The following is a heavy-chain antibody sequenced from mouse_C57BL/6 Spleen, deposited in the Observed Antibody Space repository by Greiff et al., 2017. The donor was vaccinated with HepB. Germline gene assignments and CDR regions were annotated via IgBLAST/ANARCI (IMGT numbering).Heavy chain of an antibody. J-gene: IGHJ2*01. V-gene: IGHV1-53*01. CDR1: GYTFTSYW. Sequence: QVHVKQPGTELVKPGASVKLSCKASGYTFTSYWMHWVKQRPGQGLEWIGNINPSNGGTNYNEKFKSKATLTVDKSSSTAYMQLSSLTSEDSAVYYCARSLLRFYYFDYWGQGTTLTVSS. D-gene: IGHD1-2*01. CDR2: INPSNGGT. CDR3: ARSLLRFYYFDY.